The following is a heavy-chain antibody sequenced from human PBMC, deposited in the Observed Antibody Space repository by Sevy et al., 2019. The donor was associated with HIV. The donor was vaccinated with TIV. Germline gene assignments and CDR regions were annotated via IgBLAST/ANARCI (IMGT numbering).Heavy chain of an antibody. D-gene: IGHD3-3*02. V-gene: IGHV1-18*01. J-gene: IGHJ5*02. CDR3: ARVNYHFSSGYDFANWFDP. CDR1: GYTFSTSG. CDR2: SNPNHDP. Sequence: ASVKVSCKASGYTFSTSGITWVRQAPGQGLEWVGWSNPNHDPDYAQSLQGRLTMTTDTSTSTAYMELRSLTSGDTAVYYCARVNYHFSSGYDFANWFDPWGQGTLVTVSS.